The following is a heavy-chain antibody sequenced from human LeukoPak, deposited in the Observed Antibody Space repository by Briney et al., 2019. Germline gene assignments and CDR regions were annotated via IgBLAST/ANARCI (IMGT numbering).Heavy chain of an antibody. V-gene: IGHV3-23*01. CDR2: FIGSGRST. Sequence: PGGSLRLSCAASGYTFRIYAMSWLPQAPGKGLGWVSPFIGSGRSTYYADSVKGPFTISIDNSKNTLYLQMNSLRAEDTAVYYCTQSQYNSSPERLFDYWGQGTLVTVSS. CDR3: TQSQYNSSPERLFDY. J-gene: IGHJ4*02. CDR1: GYTFRIYA. D-gene: IGHD6-6*01.